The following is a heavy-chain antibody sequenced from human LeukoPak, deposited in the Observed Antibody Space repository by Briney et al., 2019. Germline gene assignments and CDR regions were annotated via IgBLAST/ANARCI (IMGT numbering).Heavy chain of an antibody. V-gene: IGHV1-3*01. D-gene: IGHD1-20*01. CDR2: INAGNGNT. CDR3: ARGITGTTAVDY. J-gene: IGHJ4*02. CDR1: GYTFTSYA. Sequence: ASVKVSCKASGYTFTSYAMHWVRQAPGQRLEWMGWINAGNGNTKYSQKFQGRVTITRDTSASTAYMELSSLRSEDTAVYYCARGITGTTAVDYWGQGTLVTVSS.